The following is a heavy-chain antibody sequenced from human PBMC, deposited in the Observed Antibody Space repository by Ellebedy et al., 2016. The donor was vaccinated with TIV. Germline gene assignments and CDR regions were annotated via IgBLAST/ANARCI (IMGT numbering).Heavy chain of an antibody. CDR1: VGTFSSYA. V-gene: IGHV1-69*06. Sequence: SVKVSXXASVGTFSSYAISWVRQAPGQGLEWMGGIIPIFGTANYAQKFQGRVTITADKSTSTAYMELSSLRSEDTAVYYCARGTAMATPYYYYYGMDGWGQGTTVTVSS. D-gene: IGHD5-18*01. CDR3: ARGTAMATPYYYYYGMDG. CDR2: IIPIFGTA. J-gene: IGHJ6*02.